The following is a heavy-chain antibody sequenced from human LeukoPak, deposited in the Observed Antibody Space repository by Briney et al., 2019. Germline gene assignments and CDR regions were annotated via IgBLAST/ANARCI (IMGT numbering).Heavy chain of an antibody. CDR3: ARDSTWLLDY. CDR1: GFTFTSYA. V-gene: IGHV3-7*03. CDR2: IKEDGSVK. Sequence: PGGSLRLSCAASGFTFTSYAMNWVRQPPGKGLEWVANIKEDGSVKYYVDSVKGRFTISRDNIKNVLYLQMNSLRADDTAVYFCARDSTWLLDYWGQGTLITVSS. J-gene: IGHJ4*02. D-gene: IGHD6-19*01.